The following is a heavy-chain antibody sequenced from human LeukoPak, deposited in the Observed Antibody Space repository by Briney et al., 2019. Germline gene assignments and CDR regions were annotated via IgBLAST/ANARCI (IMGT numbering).Heavy chain of an antibody. J-gene: IGHJ6*03. CDR1: GFTFGDYA. Sequence: QSGGSLRLSCTASGFTFGDYAMSWVRQAPGKGLEWVGFIRSKAYGGTTEYAASVKGRFTISRDDSKSIAYLQMNSLKTEDTAVYYCTRSMDYDFWSGYPEGYYYYMDVWGKGTTVTVSS. V-gene: IGHV3-49*04. D-gene: IGHD3-3*01. CDR2: IRSKAYGGTT. CDR3: TRSMDYDFWSGYPEGYYYYMDV.